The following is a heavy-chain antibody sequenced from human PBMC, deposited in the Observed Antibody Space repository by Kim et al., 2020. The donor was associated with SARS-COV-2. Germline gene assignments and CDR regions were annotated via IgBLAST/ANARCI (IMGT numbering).Heavy chain of an antibody. CDR3: ARAMDSLDAFDI. Sequence: GRSLRLSCAASGFTFSSYAMHWVRQAPGKGLEWVAVISYDGSNKYYADSVKGRFTISRDNSKNTLYLQMNSLRAEDTAVYYCARAMDSLDAFDIWGQGTMVTVSS. V-gene: IGHV3-30*04. CDR1: GFTFSSYA. J-gene: IGHJ3*02. D-gene: IGHD2-2*03. CDR2: ISYDGSNK.